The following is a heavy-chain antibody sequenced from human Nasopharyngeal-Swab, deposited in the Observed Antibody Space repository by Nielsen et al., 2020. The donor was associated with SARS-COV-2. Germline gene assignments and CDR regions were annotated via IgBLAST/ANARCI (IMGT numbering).Heavy chain of an antibody. V-gene: IGHV3-48*03. CDR1: GFTLSSYE. J-gene: IGHJ4*02. CDR2: ISSTGSTI. Sequence: GESLKISCAASGFTLSSYEMNWVRQAPGQGLEWISYISSTGSTIYNAHSVKGRFTVSREDAKNSMFLQMISLRAEDTAVYYCARERWRDHDFDAWGQGTLVIVSS. D-gene: IGHD1-14*01. CDR3: ARERWRDHDFDA.